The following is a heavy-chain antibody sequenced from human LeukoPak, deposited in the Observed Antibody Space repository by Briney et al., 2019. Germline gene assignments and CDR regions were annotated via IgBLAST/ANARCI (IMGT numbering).Heavy chain of an antibody. CDR1: GYTFTGYY. CDR2: INPNSGGT. CDR3: ARDGSNIAAPYMDV. D-gene: IGHD6-6*01. V-gene: IGHV1-2*02. Sequence: ASVKVSCKASGYTFTGYYMHWVRQAPGQGLEWMGWINPNSGGTNYAQKFQGRVTMTRDTSISTAYMELSRLRSEDTAVYYCARDGSNIAAPYMDVWGKGTTVTISS. J-gene: IGHJ6*03.